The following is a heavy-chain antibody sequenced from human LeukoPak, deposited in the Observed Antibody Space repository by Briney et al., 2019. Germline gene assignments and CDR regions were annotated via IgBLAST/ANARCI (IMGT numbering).Heavy chain of an antibody. J-gene: IGHJ5*02. V-gene: IGHV1-2*06. CDR1: GYTFTSYG. Sequence: GASVKVSCKASGYTFTSYGISWVRQAPGQGLEWMGRIHPNSGGTNYAQKFQGRVTITRATSISTAYRELSRLRSDDTAVYYCARARMIYGGNSGASWFDPWGQGTLVTVSS. CDR3: ARARMIYGGNSGASWFDP. D-gene: IGHD4-23*01. CDR2: IHPNSGGT.